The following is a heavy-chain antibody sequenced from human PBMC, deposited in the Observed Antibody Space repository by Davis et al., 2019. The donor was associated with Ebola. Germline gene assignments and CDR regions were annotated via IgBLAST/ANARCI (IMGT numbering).Heavy chain of an antibody. CDR2: ISYDGSNK. CDR1: GFTFSSYA. Sequence: PGGSLRLSCAASGFTFSSYAMHWVRQAPGKGLEWVAVISYDGSNKYYADSVKGRFTISRDNAKNSLYLQMNSLRAEDTAVYYCARVLYSGSPHGTFWGQGTLVIVSS. J-gene: IGHJ4*02. V-gene: IGHV3-30-3*01. CDR3: ARVLYSGSPHGTF. D-gene: IGHD1-26*01.